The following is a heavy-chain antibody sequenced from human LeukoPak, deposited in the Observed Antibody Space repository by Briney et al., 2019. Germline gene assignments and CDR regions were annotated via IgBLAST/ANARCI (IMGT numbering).Heavy chain of an antibody. V-gene: IGHV3-48*03. J-gene: IGHJ4*02. CDR2: ISSSGSTI. CDR3: ARDIRITMVRRSGRFDY. CDR1: GFTFSSYE. D-gene: IGHD3-10*01. Sequence: GSLRLSCAASGFTFSSYEMNWVRQAPGKGLEGVSYISSSGSTIYYADSVKGRFTISRDNAKNSLYLQMNSLRAEDTAVYYCARDIRITMVRRSGRFDYWGQGTLVTVSS.